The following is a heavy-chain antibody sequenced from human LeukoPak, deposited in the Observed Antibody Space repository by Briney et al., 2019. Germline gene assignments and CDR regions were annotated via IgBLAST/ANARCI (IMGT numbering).Heavy chain of an antibody. CDR2: IYYSGST. D-gene: IGHD6-6*01. Sequence: SETLSLTCTVSGGSISSAYYWSWIRQPPGKGLEWIGYIYYSGSTNYNPSLKSRVTISVDTSENQFSLKLTSVTAADTAVYYCARDREYSSSGLVWFDPWGHGILVTVSS. CDR3: ARDREYSSSGLVWFDP. CDR1: GGSISSAYY. J-gene: IGHJ5*02. V-gene: IGHV4-59*12.